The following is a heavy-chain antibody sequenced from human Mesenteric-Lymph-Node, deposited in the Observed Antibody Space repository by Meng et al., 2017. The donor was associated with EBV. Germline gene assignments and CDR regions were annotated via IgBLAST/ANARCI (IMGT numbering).Heavy chain of an antibody. CDR2: TYYRSKWYN. CDR3: ARGATSVFDL. J-gene: IGHJ2*01. CDR1: GDSVSSSSAA. V-gene: IGHV6-1*01. Sequence: QVQLQQSGPXLVKPXXXLSLPCVISGDSVSSSSAAWTWIRQSPSRGLEWLGRTYYRSKWYNDYAVFVKSRITINPDTSKNQFSLQLNPVTPEDTAVYYCARGATSVFDLWGRGTLVTVSS.